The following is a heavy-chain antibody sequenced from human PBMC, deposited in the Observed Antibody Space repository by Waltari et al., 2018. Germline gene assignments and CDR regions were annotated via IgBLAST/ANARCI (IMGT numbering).Heavy chain of an antibody. D-gene: IGHD3-3*01. V-gene: IGHV4-39*01. Sequence: QLQLQESGPGLVNPSETLSLTCTVSGDSINRENYYWAWIRRPPGKGLEWIGSTYYRVTNYYSPSLNSRVTISIDTSRKQFSLKLTSVTAADTATYYCASYDIWNGYYLDWWGQGTLVTVSS. CDR3: ASYDIWNGYYLDW. J-gene: IGHJ4*02. CDR1: GDSINRENYY. CDR2: TYYRVTN.